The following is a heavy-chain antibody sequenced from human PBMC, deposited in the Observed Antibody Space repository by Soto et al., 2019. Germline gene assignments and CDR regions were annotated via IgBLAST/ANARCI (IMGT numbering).Heavy chain of an antibody. CDR2: IFYSGST. Sequence: SETLSVTGAVSVGSLSSSSWWSRVRQPPGKTLEWLGEIFYSGSTKYNPSLNSRVTISADQSKNDFSLRLSSVTAADTAVYYCVHHGGVPYYHDFWGQGMLVTVSS. J-gene: IGHJ4*02. CDR1: VGSLSSSSW. V-gene: IGHV4-4*02. CDR3: VHHGGVPYYHDF. D-gene: IGHD2-8*01.